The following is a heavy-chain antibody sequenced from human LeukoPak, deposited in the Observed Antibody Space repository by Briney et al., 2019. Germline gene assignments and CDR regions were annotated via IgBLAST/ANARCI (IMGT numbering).Heavy chain of an antibody. J-gene: IGHJ4*02. CDR1: GGSVSSGSYY. CDR3: ARYSIAATYYFDY. D-gene: IGHD6-13*01. CDR2: LYYSRST. Sequence: SETLSLTCTVSGGSVSSGSYYWTWIRQPPGKGPEWIGYLYYSRSTNYNPSLKSRVTISVDTSKNQFSLKLSSVTAADTAVYYCARYSIAATYYFDYWGQGTLVTVSS. V-gene: IGHV4-61*01.